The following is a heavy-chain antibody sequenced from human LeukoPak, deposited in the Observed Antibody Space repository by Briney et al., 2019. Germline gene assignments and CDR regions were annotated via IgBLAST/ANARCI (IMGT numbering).Heavy chain of an antibody. V-gene: IGHV4-34*01. Sequence: KPSETLSLTCAVYGGSFSGYYWSWIRQPPGKGLEWIGEINHSGSTNYNPSLKSRVTISVDTSKNQFSLKLSSVTAADTAVYYCARTQHISSSWSFLRRPEYFQHWGQGTLVTVSS. CDR3: ARTQHISSSWSFLRRPEYFQH. CDR2: INHSGST. D-gene: IGHD6-13*01. CDR1: GGSFSGYY. J-gene: IGHJ1*01.